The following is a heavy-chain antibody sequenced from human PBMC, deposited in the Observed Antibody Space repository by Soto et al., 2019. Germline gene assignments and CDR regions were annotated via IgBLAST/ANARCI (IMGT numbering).Heavy chain of an antibody. Sequence: SVKVSCKASGGTFSSYAISWVRQAPGQGLEWMGGIIPIFGTANYAQKFQGRVTITADESTSTAYMELSSLRSEDTAVYYCAREPGDCSSTSCYTGEYYYYYGMDVWGQGTTVTVSS. CDR2: IIPIFGTA. CDR1: GGTFSSYA. J-gene: IGHJ6*02. V-gene: IGHV1-69*13. D-gene: IGHD2-2*02. CDR3: AREPGDCSSTSCYTGEYYYYYGMDV.